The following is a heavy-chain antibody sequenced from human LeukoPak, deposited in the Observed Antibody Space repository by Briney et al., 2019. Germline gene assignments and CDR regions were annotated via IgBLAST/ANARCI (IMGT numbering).Heavy chain of an antibody. D-gene: IGHD2-2*01. CDR1: GYIFTKYG. CDR3: ARDVVSYASDY. V-gene: IGHV1-18*01. CDR2: IGGYDAST. J-gene: IGHJ4*02. Sequence: ASVKVSCRTSGYIFTKYGVSWVRHAPGQGLEWMGWIGGYDASTNYPQKFQGRVTMTIDRSTTTAYMELRSLRSDDTAVYYCARDVVSYASDYWGQGTLVTVSS.